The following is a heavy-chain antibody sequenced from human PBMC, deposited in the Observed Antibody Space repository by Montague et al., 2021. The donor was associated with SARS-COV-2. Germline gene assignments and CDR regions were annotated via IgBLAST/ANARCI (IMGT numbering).Heavy chain of an antibody. J-gene: IGHJ3*01. CDR1: GASITNNIDY. CDR2: IYYTGNT. V-gene: IGHV4-39*02. CDR3: ARLKRYFDSSGSPSAFDF. Sequence: SETLSLTCTVSGASITNNIDYWAWIRQPPGKGLEWIGSIYYTGNTYYNPSLKSQVTISVVTSKNHFTLKLSSVTAAETAVYYCARLKRYFDSSGSPSAFDFWGQGTKVTVSS. D-gene: IGHD3-22*01.